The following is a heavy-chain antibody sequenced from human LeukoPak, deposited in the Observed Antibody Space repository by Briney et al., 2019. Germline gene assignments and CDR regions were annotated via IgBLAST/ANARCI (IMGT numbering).Heavy chain of an antibody. CDR3: ARVYYDFWSGYYTHFDY. CDR2: ISGSGGST. D-gene: IGHD3-3*01. CDR1: GFTFSSYA. V-gene: IGHV3-23*01. J-gene: IGHJ4*02. Sequence: GGSLRLSCAASGFTFSSYAMSWVRQAPGKGLEWVSAISGSGGSTYYADSVKGRFTISRDNSKNTLYLQMNSLRAEDTAVYYCARVYYDFWSGYYTHFDYWGQGTLVTVSS.